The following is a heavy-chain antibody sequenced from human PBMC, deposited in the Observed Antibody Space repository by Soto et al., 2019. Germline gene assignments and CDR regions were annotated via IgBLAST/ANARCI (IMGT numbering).Heavy chain of an antibody. CDR1: GGSFSGYY. V-gene: IGHV4-31*11. Sequence: SETLSLTCAVYGGSFSGYYWSWIRQHPGKGLEWIGYIYYSGSTYYNPSLKSRVTISVDTSKNQFSLKLSSVTAADTAVYYCARYCSSTSCPYEYFDYWGQGTLVTVSS. D-gene: IGHD2-2*01. CDR3: ARYCSSTSCPYEYFDY. CDR2: IYYSGST. J-gene: IGHJ4*02.